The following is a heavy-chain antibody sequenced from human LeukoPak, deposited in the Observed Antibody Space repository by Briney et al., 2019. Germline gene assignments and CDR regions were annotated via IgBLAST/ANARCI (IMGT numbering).Heavy chain of an antibody. CDR2: IYHSGST. CDR3: ARLGKNYGMDV. CDR1: GGSISSYS. D-gene: IGHD3-16*01. J-gene: IGHJ6*02. Sequence: SETLSLTCTVSGGSISSYSWSWIRQPPGKGLEWIGYIYHSGSTYYNPSLKSRDTISVDRSKNQFSLKLSSVTAADTAVYYCARLGKNYGMDVWGQGTTVTVSS. V-gene: IGHV4-30-2*01.